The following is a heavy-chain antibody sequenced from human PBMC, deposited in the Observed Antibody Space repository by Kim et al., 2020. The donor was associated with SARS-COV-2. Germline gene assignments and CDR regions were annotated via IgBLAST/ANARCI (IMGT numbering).Heavy chain of an antibody. V-gene: IGHV3-21*01. J-gene: IGHJ3*02. CDR2: ISSSSSYI. D-gene: IGHD3-22*01. Sequence: GGSLRLSCAASGFTFSSYSMNWVRQAPGKGLEWVSSISSSSSYIYYADSVKGRFTISSDNAKNSLYLQMNSLRAEDTAVYYCAREGQPGEDPQNYYDGSGDAFDIWGQGTMVTVSS. CDR3: AREGQPGEDPQNYYDGSGDAFDI. CDR1: GFTFSSYS.